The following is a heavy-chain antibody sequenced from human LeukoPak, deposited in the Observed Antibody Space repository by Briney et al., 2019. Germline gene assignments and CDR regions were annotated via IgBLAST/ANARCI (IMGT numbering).Heavy chain of an antibody. V-gene: IGHV3-7*01. CDR1: GFTFSSYW. Sequence: RTGGSLRLSCAASGFTFSSYWMSWVRQAPGKGLEWVANINQDGSQKYHVDSVKGRFTISRDNAKKSLYLQMNSLRAEDTAVYYCGRVGAYYGSGSYSDYWGQGTLVTVSS. CDR2: INQDGSQK. CDR3: GRVGAYYGSGSYSDY. J-gene: IGHJ4*02. D-gene: IGHD3-10*01.